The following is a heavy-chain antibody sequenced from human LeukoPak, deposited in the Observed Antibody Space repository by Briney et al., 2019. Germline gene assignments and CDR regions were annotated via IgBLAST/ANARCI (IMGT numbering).Heavy chain of an antibody. V-gene: IGHV5-10-1*01. Sequence: GESLKISCKGSGYSFTSYWISWVRQMPGKGLEWLGRIDPSDSYTDYSPSSQGHVTISADKSISTAFLQWSSLKASDNAMYYCARHDRSGWHSLFHYWGEGILVTVSS. D-gene: IGHD6-19*01. J-gene: IGHJ4*02. CDR2: IDPSDSYT. CDR1: GYSFTSYW. CDR3: ARHDRSGWHSLFHY.